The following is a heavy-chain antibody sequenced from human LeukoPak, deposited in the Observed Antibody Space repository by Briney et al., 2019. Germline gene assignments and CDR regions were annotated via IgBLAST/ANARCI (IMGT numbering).Heavy chain of an antibody. D-gene: IGHD6-13*01. J-gene: IGHJ3*02. Sequence: SETLSLTCTVSGGSISSYYWSWIRQPAGKGLGWIGRIYTSGSTNYNPSLKSRVTMSVDTSKTQFSLKLSSVTAADTAVYYCARYQLEGDAFHIWGQGTMVTVSS. CDR3: ARYQLEGDAFHI. CDR2: IYTSGST. V-gene: IGHV4-4*07. CDR1: GGSISSYY.